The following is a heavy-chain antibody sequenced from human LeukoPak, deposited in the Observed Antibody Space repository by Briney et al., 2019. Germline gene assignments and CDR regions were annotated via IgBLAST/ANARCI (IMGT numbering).Heavy chain of an antibody. V-gene: IGHV3-30*03. CDR1: GFTFSSYG. CDR2: ISYDGSNK. D-gene: IGHD6-6*01. Sequence: GGSLRLSCAASGFTFSSYGMHWVRQAPGKGLEWVAVISYDGSNKCYADSVKGRFTISRDNSKNTLYLQMNSLRAEDTAVYYCTYSSSSVDYWGQGTLVTVSS. CDR3: TYSSSSVDY. J-gene: IGHJ4*02.